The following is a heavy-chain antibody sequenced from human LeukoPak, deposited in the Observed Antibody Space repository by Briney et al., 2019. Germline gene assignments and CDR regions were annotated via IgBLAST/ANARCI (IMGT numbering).Heavy chain of an antibody. J-gene: IGHJ4*02. V-gene: IGHV3-23*01. CDR3: VKGPRSGTYYYFDS. D-gene: IGHD1-26*01. CDR2: ISVSGAAT. Sequence: GGSLRLSCAPSGFTFSTYAMSWVRQAPGKGLEWVSSISVSGAATYYADSVKGRFTISRDNSKDTLFLQMNSLRADDTAVYYCVKGPRSGTYYYFDSWGQGTLVSVSS. CDR1: GFTFSTYA.